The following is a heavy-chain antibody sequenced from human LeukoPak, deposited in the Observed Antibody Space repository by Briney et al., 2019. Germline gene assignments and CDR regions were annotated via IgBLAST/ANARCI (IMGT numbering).Heavy chain of an antibody. CDR2: IYYSGST. J-gene: IGHJ6*03. CDR1: GGSISSYY. V-gene: IGHV4-59*01. Sequence: SETLSLTCTVSGGSISSYYWSWLRQPPGKGLEWIGYIYYSGSTNYNPSLKSRVTISVDTSKNQFSLKLSSVTAADTAVYYCASQYSSSWSYMDVWGKGTTVTVSS. D-gene: IGHD6-13*01. CDR3: ASQYSSSWSYMDV.